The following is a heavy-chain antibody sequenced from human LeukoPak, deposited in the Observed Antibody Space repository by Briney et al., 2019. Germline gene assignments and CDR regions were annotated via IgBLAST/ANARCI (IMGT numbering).Heavy chain of an antibody. CDR1: GFTFSSYA. Sequence: GGSLRLSCAASGFTFSSYAMSWVRQAPGKGLEWVSDISGSGGSTYYADSVKGRFTISRDNSKNTLYLQMNSLRAEDTAVYYCAKAQYYYDSSGYDDAFDIWGQGTMVTVSP. CDR3: AKAQYYYDSSGYDDAFDI. J-gene: IGHJ3*02. V-gene: IGHV3-23*01. D-gene: IGHD3-22*01. CDR2: ISGSGGST.